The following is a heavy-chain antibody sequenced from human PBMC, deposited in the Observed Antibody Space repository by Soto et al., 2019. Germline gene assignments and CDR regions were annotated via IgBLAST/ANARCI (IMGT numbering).Heavy chain of an antibody. V-gene: IGHV3-21*02. J-gene: IGHJ5*02. CDR3: TRDASRDSSARGWFAP. CDR2: ISSNSAYI. Sequence: EVQLVESGGGLVKPGGSLRLSCAASGFTFRSFTLNWVRQAPGTGLEWVSTISSNSAYIYYTDALRGRFTISRDNAKNSLHLQMNSLRAEDTAVYYCTRDASRDSSARGWFAPWGPGTLVTVSS. CDR1: GFTFRSFT. D-gene: IGHD6-13*01.